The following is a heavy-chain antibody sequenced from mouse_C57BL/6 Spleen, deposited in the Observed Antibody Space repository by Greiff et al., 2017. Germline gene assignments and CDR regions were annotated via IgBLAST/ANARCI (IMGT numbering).Heavy chain of an antibody. J-gene: IGHJ1*03. CDR3: ARYWEYFDV. CDR1: GYTFTSYW. V-gene: IGHV1-69*01. CDR2: IDPSDSYT. Sequence: QVQLQQPGAELVMPGASVKLSCKASGYTFTSYWMHWVKQRPGQGLEWIGKIDPSDSYTNYNQKFKGKSTLTVDKSSSTAYMQLSSLTSEDSAVYYCARYWEYFDVWGTGTTVTVSS. D-gene: IGHD4-1*01.